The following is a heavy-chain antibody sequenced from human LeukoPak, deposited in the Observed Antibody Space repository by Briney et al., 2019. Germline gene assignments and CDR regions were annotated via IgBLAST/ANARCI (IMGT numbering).Heavy chain of an antibody. V-gene: IGHV3-23*01. J-gene: IGHJ4*02. CDR3: AKDEGGGWYPYC. D-gene: IGHD6-19*01. CDR1: GLTLSSYA. Sequence: GGSLRLSCAASGLTLSSYAMSWVRQAPGKGLEWVSAISGSGGSTYYADSVKGRFTISRDNSKNTLYLQMNSLRAEDTAVYYCAKDEGGGWYPYCWGQGTLVTVSS. CDR2: ISGSGGST.